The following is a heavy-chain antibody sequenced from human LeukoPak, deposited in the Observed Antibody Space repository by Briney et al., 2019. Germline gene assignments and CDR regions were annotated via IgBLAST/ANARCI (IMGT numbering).Heavy chain of an antibody. CDR1: GFTFSSYE. V-gene: IGHV3-48*03. D-gene: IGHD2-15*01. J-gene: IGHJ6*03. CDR3: ARADIGYCSGGSCPHRSMDV. Sequence: GGSLRLSCAASGFTFSSYEMNWVRQAPGKGLEWVSYISSSGSTIYYADSVKGRFTISRDNAKNSLYLQMNSLRAEDTAVYYCARADIGYCSGGSCPHRSMDVWGKGTTVTVSS. CDR2: ISSSGSTI.